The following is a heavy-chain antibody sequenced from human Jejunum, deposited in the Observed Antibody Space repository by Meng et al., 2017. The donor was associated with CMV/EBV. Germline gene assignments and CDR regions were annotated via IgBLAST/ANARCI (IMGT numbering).Heavy chain of an antibody. D-gene: IGHD1-26*01. J-gene: IGHJ4*02. CDR1: GFTLTRYW. CDR3: ARGVAETLGWEMGY. CDR2: IDIDGRDI. Sequence: EVQLVESGGGLIQPGGAVRRSCSVSGFTLTRYWMHWVREVSGKGLEWVSRIDIDGRDITYADSVRGRFSISRDDAKNTLYLQMNSLRIEDTAVYYCARGVAETLGWEMGYWGQGTLVTVSS. V-gene: IGHV3-74*03.